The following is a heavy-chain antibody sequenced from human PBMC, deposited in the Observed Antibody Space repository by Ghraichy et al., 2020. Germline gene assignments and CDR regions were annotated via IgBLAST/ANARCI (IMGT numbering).Heavy chain of an antibody. Sequence: GGSLRLSCAASGFTFSSYWMHWVRQAPGKGLVWVSRINSDGSSTNYADSVKGRFTISRDNAKDTLYLQMNSLRAEDTAVYYCARVAAHCSGGSCYSYYAFDIWGQGTMVTVSS. V-gene: IGHV3-74*01. CDR2: INSDGSST. CDR1: GFTFSSYW. CDR3: ARVAAHCSGGSCYSYYAFDI. D-gene: IGHD2-15*01. J-gene: IGHJ3*02.